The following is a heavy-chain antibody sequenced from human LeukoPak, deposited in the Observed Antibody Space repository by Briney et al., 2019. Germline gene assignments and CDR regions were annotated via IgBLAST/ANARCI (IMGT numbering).Heavy chain of an antibody. V-gene: IGHV1-2*02. Sequence: GASVKVSCKASGYTFTGSYMHWVRQAPGQGLEWMGWINPNSGGTNYAQRFQGRVTMTRDTSISTAYMELSRLTSDDTAVYFCARGRKRCSGGSCRGNYYYYYMDVWGKGTTVTVSS. CDR2: INPNSGGT. CDR1: GYTFTGSY. CDR3: ARGRKRCSGGSCRGNYYYYYMDV. J-gene: IGHJ6*03. D-gene: IGHD2-15*01.